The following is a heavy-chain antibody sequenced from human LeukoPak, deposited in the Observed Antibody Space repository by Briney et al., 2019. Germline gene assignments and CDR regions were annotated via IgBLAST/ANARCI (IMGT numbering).Heavy chain of an antibody. J-gene: IGHJ4*02. D-gene: IGHD6-19*01. CDR2: ISGSGGST. CDR3: AKRPVVGDYYFDY. CDR1: GLTFSSYA. V-gene: IGHV3-23*01. Sequence: GGSLRLSCAASGLTFSSYAMSWVRQAPGKGLECVSGISGSGGSTYYADSVKGRFTISRDNSKTTLYLQMNSLRAGDTAVYYCAKRPVVGDYYFDYWGQGTLVTVSS.